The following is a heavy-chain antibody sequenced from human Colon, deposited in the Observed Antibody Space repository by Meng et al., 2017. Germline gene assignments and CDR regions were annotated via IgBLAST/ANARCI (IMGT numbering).Heavy chain of an antibody. D-gene: IGHD6-19*01. CDR1: GSSLSGYY. Sequence: QVQLGQSGAEVKKPGASVKVSCKASGSSLSGYYMHWVRQVPGQGLEWMGRINADSGGTNYAEKFQGRVTLTRDTSINTAYMEVTSLRSDDTAVYYCAKIHLGDSGLDYWGQGTLVTVSS. V-gene: IGHV1-2*06. J-gene: IGHJ4*02. CDR2: INADSGGT. CDR3: AKIHLGDSGLDY.